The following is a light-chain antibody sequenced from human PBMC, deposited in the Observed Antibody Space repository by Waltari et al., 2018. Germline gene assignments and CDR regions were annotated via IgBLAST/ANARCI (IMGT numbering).Light chain of an antibody. J-gene: IGLJ2*01. CDR2: DTS. CDR3: LLHSVGGHVE. CDR1: TGPVTIGHN. Sequence: QTVVTKEHSVTVSPGGTVTLTCGSTTGPVTIGHNPYCFHKKPGQAPMTLIYDTSKKHSWTPARFSGSLLGGQAALTLSGAQPEDEADYYCLLHSVGGHVEFGGGTKLTVL. V-gene: IGLV7-46*01.